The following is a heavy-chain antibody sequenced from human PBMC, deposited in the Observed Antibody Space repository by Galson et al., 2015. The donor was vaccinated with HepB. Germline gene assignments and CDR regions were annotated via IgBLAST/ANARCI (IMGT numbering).Heavy chain of an antibody. J-gene: IGHJ6*02. CDR3: ARDLAVPETGYYYYGMDV. Sequence: SVKVSCKASGGTFSSYAISWVRQAPGQGLEWMGGIIPIFGTANYAQKFQGRVTITADKSTSTAYMELSSLRSEDTAVYYCARDLAVPETGYYYYGMDVWGQGTTVTVSS. CDR2: IIPIFGTA. V-gene: IGHV1-69*06. CDR1: GGTFSSYA. D-gene: IGHD3-10*01.